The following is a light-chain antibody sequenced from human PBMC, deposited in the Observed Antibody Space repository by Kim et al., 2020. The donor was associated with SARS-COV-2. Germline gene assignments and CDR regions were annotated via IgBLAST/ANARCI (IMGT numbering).Light chain of an antibody. CDR1: QSILSSSNNRNS. J-gene: IGKJ4*01. V-gene: IGKV4-1*01. CDR2: WAS. CDR3: HQYYSIPLT. Sequence: ATIYCKSSQSILSSSNNRNSLAWYQQKPGQPPKLLIYWASTRESGVPDRFSGSGSGTDFTLTISSLQAEDVAVYYCHQYYSIPLTFGGGTKVDIK.